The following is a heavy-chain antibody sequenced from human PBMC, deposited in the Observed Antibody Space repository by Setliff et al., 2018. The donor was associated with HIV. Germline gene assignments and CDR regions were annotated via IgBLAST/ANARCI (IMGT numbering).Heavy chain of an antibody. CDR1: GFTFSSYA. CDR2: INQDGSAK. D-gene: IGHD6-19*01. J-gene: IGHJ4*02. V-gene: IGHV3-7*01. Sequence: GGSLRLSCAASGFTFSSYAMSWVRQAPGKGLEWVANINQDGSAKYYVDSVKGRFTTSRDNAKNSLYLQMNSLRAEDTAVYYCARDPGSGWYVNRYLDYWGQGTLVTVSS. CDR3: ARDPGSGWYVNRYLDY.